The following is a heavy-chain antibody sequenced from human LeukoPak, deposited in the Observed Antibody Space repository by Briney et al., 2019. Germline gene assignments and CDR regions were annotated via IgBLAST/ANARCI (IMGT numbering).Heavy chain of an antibody. CDR2: IYSGGAT. D-gene: IGHD6-6*01. J-gene: IGHJ4*02. V-gene: IGHV3-66*01. CDR3: ARXPXAVAAXTXG. Sequence: GGSLRLSCAASGFTVSNNYMRWVRQAPGKGLEWVSLIYSGGATFYADAVKGRFTISRDVSKNTLYLQMNSLRAEDTAVYYWARXPXAVAAXTXGWGQGTLVTVS. CDR1: GFTVSNNY.